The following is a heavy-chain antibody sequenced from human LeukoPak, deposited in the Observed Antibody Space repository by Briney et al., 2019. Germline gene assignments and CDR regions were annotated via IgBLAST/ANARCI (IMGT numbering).Heavy chain of an antibody. CDR3: ARRATFGGVLVDAFRLHVFDI. D-gene: IGHD3-16*02. Sequence: KPSETLSLTCAVSGYSISSGYYWGWIRQPPGKGLEWIGSIYHSGSTYYNPSLKSRVAISVDTSKNQFSLKLSSVTAADTAVYYCARRATFGGVLVDAFRLHVFDIWGQGTKVTVSS. CDR1: GYSISSGYY. CDR2: IYHSGST. J-gene: IGHJ3*02. V-gene: IGHV4-38-2*01.